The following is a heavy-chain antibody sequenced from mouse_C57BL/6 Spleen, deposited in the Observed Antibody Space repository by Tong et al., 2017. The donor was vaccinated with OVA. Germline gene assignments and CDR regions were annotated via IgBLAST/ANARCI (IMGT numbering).Heavy chain of an antibody. J-gene: IGHJ4*01. CDR2: IYPGDGDT. CDR3: ASGGRAMDY. V-gene: IGHV1-82*01. CDR1: GYAFSSSW. Sequence: VQLQESGPELVKPGASVKISCKASGYAFSSSWMNWVKQRPGQGLEWIGRIYPGDGDTNYNGKFKGKATLTADKSSSTAYMQLSSLTSVDSAVYFCASGGRAMDYWGQGTSLTVSS.